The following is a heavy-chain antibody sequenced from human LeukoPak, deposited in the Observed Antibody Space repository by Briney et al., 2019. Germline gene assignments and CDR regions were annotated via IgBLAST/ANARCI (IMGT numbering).Heavy chain of an antibody. J-gene: IGHJ3*02. CDR2: IYPGDSDT. CDR3: ARQELRYFDWTSLPDAFDI. Sequence: GESLQISCKGSGYGFTSYWIGWVRQMPGKGLEWMGIIYPGDSDTRYSPSFQGQVTISADKSISTAYLQWSSLKASDTAMYYCARQELRYFDWTSLPDAFDIWGQGTMVTVSS. D-gene: IGHD3-9*01. CDR1: GYGFTSYW. V-gene: IGHV5-51*01.